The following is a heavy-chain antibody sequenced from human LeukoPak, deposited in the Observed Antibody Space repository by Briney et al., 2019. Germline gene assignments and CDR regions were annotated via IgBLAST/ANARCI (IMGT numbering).Heavy chain of an antibody. Sequence: ASETLSLTCTVSGGSISSSYRSWIRQPPGKGRECIGYIHDSGSPNYNPSLESRVTISADTSRNQFSLEMRSVTAADTAVYYCARSSYDSSGYYPGWFDPWGQGTLVTVSS. D-gene: IGHD3-22*01. CDR1: GGSISSSY. CDR3: ARSSYDSSGYYPGWFDP. CDR2: IHDSGSP. J-gene: IGHJ5*02. V-gene: IGHV4-59*01.